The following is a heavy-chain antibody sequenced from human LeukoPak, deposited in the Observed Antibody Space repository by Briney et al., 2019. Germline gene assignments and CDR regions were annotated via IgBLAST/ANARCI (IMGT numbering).Heavy chain of an antibody. CDR2: IKPDGSEK. CDR1: GFTFSSYW. D-gene: IGHD3-10*01. Sequence: PGGSLRLSCAASGFTFSSYWMSWVRQAPGKGLEWVANIKPDGSEKYYVDSMKGRFTISRDNAKNSLYLQMNSLRAEDTAVYYCARYYGSGWAAPFDYWGQGTLVTVSS. V-gene: IGHV3-7*01. CDR3: ARYYGSGWAAPFDY. J-gene: IGHJ4*02.